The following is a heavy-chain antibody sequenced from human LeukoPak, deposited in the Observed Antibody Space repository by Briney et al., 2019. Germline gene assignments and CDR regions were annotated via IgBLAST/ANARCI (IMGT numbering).Heavy chain of an antibody. CDR1: GYTFTSYY. J-gene: IGHJ5*02. CDR3: ARDSSGWYIGFDP. D-gene: IGHD6-19*01. V-gene: IGHV1-46*01. CDR2: INPSGGST. Sequence: ASVKVSCTASGYTFTSYYMHWVRQAPGQGLEWMGIINPSGGSTSYAQRFRGRVTMTRDTSTSTVYMELSSLRSEDTAVYYCARDSSGWYIGFDPWGQGTLVTVSS.